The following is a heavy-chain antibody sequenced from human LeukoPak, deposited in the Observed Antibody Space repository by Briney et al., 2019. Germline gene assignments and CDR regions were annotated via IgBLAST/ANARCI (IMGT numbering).Heavy chain of an antibody. CDR1: GFTVSSNY. CDR3: ARLEFDP. CDR2: IYGGGST. V-gene: IGHV3-66*04. J-gene: IGHJ5*02. Sequence: PGGSLRLSCAASGFTVSSNYMSWVRQAPGKGLEWVSVIYGGGSTYYADSVKGRFTISRDSSKNTLYLQMNGLRAEDTAVYYCARLEFDPWGQGTLVTVSS.